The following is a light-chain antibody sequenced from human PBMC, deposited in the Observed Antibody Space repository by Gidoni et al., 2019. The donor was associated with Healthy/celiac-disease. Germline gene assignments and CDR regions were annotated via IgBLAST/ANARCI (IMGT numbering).Light chain of an antibody. Sequence: EIALTQAPGTLSVCTGERATLSCSASQSVSSSYLAWYQQKPGQAPRLLIYGASSRATCIPDRFSGSGSGTDVTLTISRLEPEDFAVYYCQQYDSSFSSTFXQXTRLEMK. CDR1: QSVSSSY. V-gene: IGKV3-20*01. CDR2: GAS. CDR3: QQYDSSFSST. J-gene: IGKJ5*01.